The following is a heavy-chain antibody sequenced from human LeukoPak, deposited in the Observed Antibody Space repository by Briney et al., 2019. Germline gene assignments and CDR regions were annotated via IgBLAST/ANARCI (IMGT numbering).Heavy chain of an antibody. CDR3: ASQTLGYCSSTSCYFAFDI. J-gene: IGHJ3*02. Sequence: SGTLSLTCAVSGGSISSRNWWTWVRKPPGKGLEWIGEIYHSGSTNYNPSLKSRVTISVDKPKNQFSLKLSSVTAADTAVYYCASQTLGYCSSTSCYFAFDIWGQGTMVTVSS. V-gene: IGHV4-4*02. CDR1: GGSISSRNW. D-gene: IGHD2-2*01. CDR2: IYHSGST.